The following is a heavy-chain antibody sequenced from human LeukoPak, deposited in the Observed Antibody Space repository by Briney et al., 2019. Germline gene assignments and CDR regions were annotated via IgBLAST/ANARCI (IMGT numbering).Heavy chain of an antibody. J-gene: IGHJ6*02. Sequence: SETLSLTCTVSGGSISTTGYYWAWIRQPPGKGLQWIASIYYSGSTYYNSSLKSRVTISVDTSKNQFSLKLSSVTAADTAVYYCARARVVVAATYLDYYGMDVWGQGTTVTVSS. V-gene: IGHV4-39*07. D-gene: IGHD2-15*01. CDR3: ARARVVVAATYLDYYGMDV. CDR1: GGSISTTGYY. CDR2: IYYSGST.